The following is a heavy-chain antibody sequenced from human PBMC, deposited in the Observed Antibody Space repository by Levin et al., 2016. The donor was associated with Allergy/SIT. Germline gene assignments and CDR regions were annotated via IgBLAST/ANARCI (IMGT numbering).Heavy chain of an antibody. Sequence: GESLKISCAASAFTLSNYGMHWVRQAPGKGLEWVALMWADGSKTDYADSVKGRFTISRDTSKNTLYLQMNSLRADDTAVYYCARRNGAAYQYYGMDVWGQGTTVTVSS. CDR3: ARRNGAAYQYYGMDV. J-gene: IGHJ6*02. V-gene: IGHV3-33*01. CDR1: AFTLSNYG. CDR2: MWADGSKT. D-gene: IGHD3-10*01.